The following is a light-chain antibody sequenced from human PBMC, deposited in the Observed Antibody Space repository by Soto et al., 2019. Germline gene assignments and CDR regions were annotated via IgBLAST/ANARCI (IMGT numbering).Light chain of an antibody. CDR2: GAS. CDR3: QQYGSSPIT. V-gene: IGKV3-15*01. Sequence: EIVVTQSPALVSVSPGERVTLSCRASQSVISSLAWYQQKLGQAPRLLIYGASTRATGIPARFSGSGSGTDFTLTISSLEPGDLAVYYCQQYGSSPITFGQGTRLEIK. J-gene: IGKJ5*01. CDR1: QSVISS.